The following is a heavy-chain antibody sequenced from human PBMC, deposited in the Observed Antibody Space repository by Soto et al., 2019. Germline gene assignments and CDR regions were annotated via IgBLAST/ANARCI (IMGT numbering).Heavy chain of an antibody. CDR3: ARAMANYFDY. J-gene: IGHJ4*02. CDR1: GGSVSSDDYS. Sequence: QVQLQESGPGLVKPSQTLSVTCTVSGGSVSSDDYSWSWIRQQPGKRLEWIGYIRDSGSTYYNPSLEGRVTISVDTSKNQFSLRLRSVTAADTAVYYCARAMANYFDYWGQGTLVTASS. CDR2: IRDSGST. V-gene: IGHV4-31*03.